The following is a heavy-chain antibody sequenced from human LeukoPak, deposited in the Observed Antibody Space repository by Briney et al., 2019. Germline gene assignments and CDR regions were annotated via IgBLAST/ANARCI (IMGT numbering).Heavy chain of an antibody. J-gene: IGHJ5*02. CDR1: GFTFSSYG. CDR3: ARDSRGYCSGGSCYGLNCFDP. Sequence: GGSLRLFCAASGFTFSSYGMHWVRQAPGKGLEWEAVISYDGSNKYYADSVKGRFTISRENSKNTLYLQMNSLRAEDTAAYYCARDSRGYCSGGSCYGLNCFDPWGQGTLVTVSS. CDR2: ISYDGSNK. D-gene: IGHD2-15*01. V-gene: IGHV3-30*03.